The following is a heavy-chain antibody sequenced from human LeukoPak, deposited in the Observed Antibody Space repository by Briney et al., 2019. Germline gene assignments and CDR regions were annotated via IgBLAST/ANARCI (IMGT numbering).Heavy chain of an antibody. CDR3: LHCGGDCYSGLGPDY. D-gene: IGHD2-21*02. V-gene: IGHV4-34*01. Sequence: PSETLSLTFAVYGGSFSGYYWSWIRQPPGKGLEWIGEINHSGSTNYNPSLKSRVTISVDTSKNQFSLKLSSVTAADTAVYYCLHCGGDCYSGLGPDYWGQGTLVTVSS. CDR2: INHSGST. J-gene: IGHJ4*02. CDR1: GGSFSGYY.